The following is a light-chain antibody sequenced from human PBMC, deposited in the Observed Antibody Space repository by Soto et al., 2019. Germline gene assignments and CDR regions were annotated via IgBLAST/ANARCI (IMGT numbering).Light chain of an antibody. Sequence: QSVLTQPASVSGSPGQSITISCTGTSSDVGGYYYVSWYQQYPGKAPKLMIYEVSNRPSGLSNRFSGSKSGNTASLTISGLQSEDEADYYCSSYTSSRTLVFGTGTKVTVL. CDR1: SSDVGGYYY. CDR3: SSYTSSRTLV. J-gene: IGLJ1*01. CDR2: EVS. V-gene: IGLV2-14*01.